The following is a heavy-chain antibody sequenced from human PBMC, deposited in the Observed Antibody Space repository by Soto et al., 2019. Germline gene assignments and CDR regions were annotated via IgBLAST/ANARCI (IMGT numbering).Heavy chain of an antibody. Sequence: QVQLVQSGAEVKKPGASVKVSCKASGYTFTSYAISWVRQAPGQGLDWMGWISAYNGNTNYAQKLQGRVTMSTDTSTITAYMELRSLRSDDTAVYYCSRDAAAGLNDYWGQGTLVTVSS. J-gene: IGHJ4*02. CDR2: ISAYNGNT. D-gene: IGHD6-13*01. V-gene: IGHV1-18*01. CDR3: SRDAAAGLNDY. CDR1: GYTFTSYA.